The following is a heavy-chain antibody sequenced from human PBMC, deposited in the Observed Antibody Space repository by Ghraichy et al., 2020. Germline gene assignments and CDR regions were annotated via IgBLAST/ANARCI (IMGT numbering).Heavy chain of an antibody. J-gene: IGHJ3*02. CDR3: SRDLVAIFRAFDI. V-gene: IGHV4-4*07. CDR1: GGSISIYY. CDR2: IYTSGST. D-gene: IGHD3-9*01. Sequence: SQTLSLTCTVSGGSISIYYWSWIRQPTGKGLECIVRIYTSGSTNYNPSLKSRVTMSVDTSKNQFSLKLSSVTAADTAVYYCSRDLVAIFRAFDIWGQGTMVTVSS.